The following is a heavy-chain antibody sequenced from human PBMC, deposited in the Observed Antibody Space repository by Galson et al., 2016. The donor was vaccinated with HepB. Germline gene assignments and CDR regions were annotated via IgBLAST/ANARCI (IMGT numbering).Heavy chain of an antibody. CDR3: ARDSLPFTSAAGFSYFDY. J-gene: IGHJ4*02. CDR2: ISSSSRTI. Sequence: SLRLSCAASGFTFSTYAMNWVRQAPGKGLEWVSYISSSSRTIYYADSVKGRFTISRDNAKNSLFLQMNSLRDEDKAAYYCARDSLPFTSAAGFSYFDYWGQGTLVTVSS. CDR1: GFTFSTYA. D-gene: IGHD6-13*01. V-gene: IGHV3-48*02.